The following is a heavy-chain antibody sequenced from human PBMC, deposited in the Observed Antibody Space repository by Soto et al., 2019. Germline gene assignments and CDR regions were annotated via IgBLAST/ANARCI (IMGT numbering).Heavy chain of an antibody. V-gene: IGHV3-30-3*01. CDR2: ISYDGSNK. D-gene: IGHD6-13*01. J-gene: IGHJ5*02. Sequence: QVQLVESGGGVVQPGRSLRLSCAASGFTFSSYAMHWVRQAPGKGLEWVAVISYDGSNKYYADSVKGRFTISRDNSKNTLYLQMNSLRAEDTAVYYCARAWSLGRSSSWSALRWFDPWGQGTLVTVSS. CDR3: ARAWSLGRSSSWSALRWFDP. CDR1: GFTFSSYA.